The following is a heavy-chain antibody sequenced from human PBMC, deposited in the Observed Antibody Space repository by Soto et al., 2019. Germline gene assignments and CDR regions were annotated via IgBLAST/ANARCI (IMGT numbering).Heavy chain of an antibody. D-gene: IGHD6-19*01. Sequence: QVQLQESGPGLVKPSQTLSLTCTVSGGSISSGDYYWSWIRQPPGKGLEWFGYIYYSGSTYYNPYLKSRVTRSVDTSKNQFSLKRSSVTAADTAVYYGAIAGGWYDWYFDLWGRGTLVTVSS. CDR1: GGSISSGDYY. J-gene: IGHJ2*01. CDR3: AIAGGWYDWYFDL. V-gene: IGHV4-30-4*01. CDR2: IYYSGST.